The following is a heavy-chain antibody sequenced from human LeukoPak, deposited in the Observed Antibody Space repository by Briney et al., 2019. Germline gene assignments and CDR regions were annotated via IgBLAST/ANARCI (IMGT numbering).Heavy chain of an antibody. D-gene: IGHD2-15*01. CDR3: ARLETRGSAQAGGDY. J-gene: IGHJ4*02. V-gene: IGHV3-30*19. CDR1: GFSFSNYG. Sequence: GTSLRLSCAGSGFSFSNYGMHWVRQAPGKGLEWVAVISYDGSDKYYADSVKGRFTISRDNSKITLYLQINSLRAEDTAVYYCARLETRGSAQAGGDYWGQGTLVTVSS. CDR2: ISYDGSDK.